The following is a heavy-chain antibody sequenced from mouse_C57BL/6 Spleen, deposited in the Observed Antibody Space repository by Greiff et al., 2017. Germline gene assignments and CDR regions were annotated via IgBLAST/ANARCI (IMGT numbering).Heavy chain of an antibody. J-gene: IGHJ2*01. V-gene: IGHV5-16*01. Sequence: EVKLVESEGGLVQPGSSMKLSCTASGFTFSDYYMAWVRQVPEKGLEWVANINSDGSSTYYLDTLKSRFNISRDNAKNIRYLQMSSLKSEDTATYDCARDQDGAYCDYWGQGTTLTVSS. CDR2: INSDGSST. CDR1: GFTFSDYY. D-gene: IGHD3-1*01. CDR3: ARDQDGAYCDY.